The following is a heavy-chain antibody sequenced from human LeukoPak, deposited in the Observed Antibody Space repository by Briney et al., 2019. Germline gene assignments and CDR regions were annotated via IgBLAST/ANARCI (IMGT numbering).Heavy chain of an antibody. J-gene: IGHJ4*02. CDR1: GFTFSSYG. CDR3: AKDYDDKFDY. Sequence: PGGSLRLSCAASGFTFSSYGMHWVRQAPGKGLEWVAFIRYDGSNKYCADSVKGRFTISRDNSKSTLYLQMNSLRAEDTALYYCAKDYDDKFDYWGQGTLVTVSS. D-gene: IGHD3-9*01. CDR2: IRYDGSNK. V-gene: IGHV3-30*02.